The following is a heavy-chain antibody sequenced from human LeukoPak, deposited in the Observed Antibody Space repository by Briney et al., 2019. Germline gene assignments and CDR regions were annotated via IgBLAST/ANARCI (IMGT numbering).Heavy chain of an antibody. V-gene: IGHV3-15*01. CDR3: TTPGESAAATIGDYYYYGMDV. J-gene: IGHJ6*02. CDR2: IKSKTDGGTT. D-gene: IGHD2-2*01. CDR1: GFTFSNAW. Sequence: GGSLRLSCAASGFTFSNAWMSWVRQAPGKGLEWVGRIKSKTDGGTTDYAAPVKGRFTISRDDSKNTLYLQMNSLKTEDTAVYYCTTPGESAAATIGDYYYYGMDVWGQGTTVTVSS.